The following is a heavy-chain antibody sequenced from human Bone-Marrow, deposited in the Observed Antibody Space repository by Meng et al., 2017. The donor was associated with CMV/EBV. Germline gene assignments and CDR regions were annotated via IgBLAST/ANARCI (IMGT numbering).Heavy chain of an antibody. CDR2: ISADNGNT. J-gene: IGHJ4*02. CDR3: ARRTSWGRGDY. D-gene: IGHD7-27*01. CDR1: GYTFTGYY. Sequence: ASVKVSCKASGYTFTGYYIHWVRQAPGQGLEWMGWISADNGNTKYAQKLQGRVTMTTDTSTSTAYMELRSLRSDDTAVYYCARRTSWGRGDYWGQGTPVTVSS. V-gene: IGHV1-18*04.